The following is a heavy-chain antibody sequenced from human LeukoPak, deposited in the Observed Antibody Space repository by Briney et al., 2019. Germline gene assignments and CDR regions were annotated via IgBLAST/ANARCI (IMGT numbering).Heavy chain of an antibody. CDR3: ARDRGYTRTNTGGYPVFDL. D-gene: IGHD2-8*02. CDR2: ISWYSGSI. V-gene: IGHV3-9*01. CDR1: GFAFDDYA. J-gene: IGHJ4*02. Sequence: GRSLRPSCAASGFAFDDYAMHWVRQAPGKGLEWVSGISWYSGSIVYGDSVKGRFTLSRDNVKNSLYLQMDNLRAEDTAVYYCARDRGYTRTNTGGYPVFDLWGQGTLVTVSS.